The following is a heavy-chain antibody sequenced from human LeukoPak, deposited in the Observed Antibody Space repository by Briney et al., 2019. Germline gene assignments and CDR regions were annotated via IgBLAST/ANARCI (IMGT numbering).Heavy chain of an antibody. D-gene: IGHD4-17*01. Sequence: SCKASGGTFSSYAMHWVRQAPGKGLEWVAVISYDGSNKYYAGSVKGRFTISRDNSKNTLYLQMNSLRAEDTAVYYCARGNDYGDYDYWGQGTLVTVSS. CDR2: ISYDGSNK. J-gene: IGHJ4*02. CDR3: ARGNDYGDYDY. CDR1: GGTFSSYA. V-gene: IGHV3-30*04.